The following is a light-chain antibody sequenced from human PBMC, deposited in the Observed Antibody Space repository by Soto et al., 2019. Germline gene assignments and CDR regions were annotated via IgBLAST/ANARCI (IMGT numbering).Light chain of an antibody. CDR1: QSVSTY. J-gene: IGKJ5*01. V-gene: IGKV3-11*01. CDR3: QQRSNWPPIT. CDR2: DAS. Sequence: EVVLTQSPATLSLSPGERATLSCRASQSVSTYLAWYQQKPGQAPRLLIYDASNMATGIPARFSGSGSGTDFTLTISSLEPEDFALYYCQQRSNWPPITLGQGTRLEIK.